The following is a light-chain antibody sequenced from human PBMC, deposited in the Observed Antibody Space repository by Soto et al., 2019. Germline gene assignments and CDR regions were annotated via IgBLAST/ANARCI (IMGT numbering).Light chain of an antibody. CDR2: EDS. V-gene: IGLV2-23*01. CDR3: CSYAGSSTYV. Sequence: QPVLTQPASVSGSPGQSITISCTGTSSDVGSYNFVSWYQHHPGKAPKLMIYEDSKRPSGVSNRFSGSKSGNTASLTISGLQAEDEADYYCCSYAGSSTYVFGTGTKLTVL. CDR1: SSDVGSYNF. J-gene: IGLJ1*01.